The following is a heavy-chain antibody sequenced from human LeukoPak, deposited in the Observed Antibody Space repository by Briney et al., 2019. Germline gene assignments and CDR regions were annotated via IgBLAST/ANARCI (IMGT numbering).Heavy chain of an antibody. Sequence: GASVKVSCRASGYTFTSYDINWVRQATGQGLEWMGWMNPNSGNTGYAQKFQGRATMTRNTSISTAYMELSSLRSEDTAVYYCARGTYYDILTGYYKEGYYYYGMDVWGQGTTVTVSS. CDR2: MNPNSGNT. CDR1: GYTFTSYD. D-gene: IGHD3-9*01. V-gene: IGHV1-8*01. CDR3: ARGTYYDILTGYYKEGYYYYGMDV. J-gene: IGHJ6*02.